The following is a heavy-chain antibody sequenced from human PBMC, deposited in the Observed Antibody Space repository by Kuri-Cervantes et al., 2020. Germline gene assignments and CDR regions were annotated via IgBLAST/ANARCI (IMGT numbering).Heavy chain of an antibody. Sequence: GGSLRLSCIGSGFSFSDYGIHWVRQAPGKGLEMVAVISHDGNHDYYTDSVRGRFTISRDNSKNTLYLQMNSLRAEDTAVYYCARDNYGSGSYFLIGGRGFDPWGQGTLVTVSS. D-gene: IGHD3-10*01. CDR3: ARDNYGSGSYFLIGGRGFDP. J-gene: IGHJ5*02. V-gene: IGHV3-30*03. CDR2: ISHDGNHD. CDR1: GFSFSDYG.